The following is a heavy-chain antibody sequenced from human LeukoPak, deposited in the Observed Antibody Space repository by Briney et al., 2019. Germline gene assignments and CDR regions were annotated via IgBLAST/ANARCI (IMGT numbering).Heavy chain of an antibody. CDR1: GGSISSYY. CDR3: ARPGVGATYAFDI. CDR2: IYYSGST. Sequence: SETLSLTCTVSGGSISSYYWSWIWQPPGKGLEWIGYIYYSGSTNYNPSLKSRVTISVDTSKNQFSLKLSSVTAADTAVYYCARPGVGATYAFDIWGQGTMVTVSS. V-gene: IGHV4-59*08. J-gene: IGHJ3*02. D-gene: IGHD1-26*01.